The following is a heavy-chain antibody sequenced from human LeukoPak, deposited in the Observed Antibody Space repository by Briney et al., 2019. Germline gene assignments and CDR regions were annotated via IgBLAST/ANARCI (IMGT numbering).Heavy chain of an antibody. CDR3: ATSSITMVRGDFNFDY. CDR1: GGSISSGDYY. CDR2: IYYSGST. D-gene: IGHD3-10*01. J-gene: IGHJ4*02. Sequence: SQTLSLTCTVSGGSISSGDYYWSWIRQPPGKGLERIGYIYYSGSTYYNPSLKSRVTISVDTPKNQFSLKLSSVTAADTAVYYCATSSITMVRGDFNFDYWGQGTLVTVSS. V-gene: IGHV4-30-4*01.